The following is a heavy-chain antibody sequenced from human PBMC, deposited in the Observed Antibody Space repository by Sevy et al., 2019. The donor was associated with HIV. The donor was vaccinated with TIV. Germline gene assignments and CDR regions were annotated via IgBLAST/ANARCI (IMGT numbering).Heavy chain of an antibody. CDR1: GYTLIQLS. J-gene: IGHJ4*02. Sequence: ASVKVSCKVSGYTLIQLSMHWVRQVPGKGLEWMGSFDPEDGERIYPQKFQGRVTMIEDTSTDTAYMELSSLKSEDTAIFYCAITKDYYDSSGYPSDYWGQGTLVTVSS. D-gene: IGHD3-22*01. V-gene: IGHV1-24*01. CDR3: AITKDYYDSSGYPSDY. CDR2: FDPEDGER.